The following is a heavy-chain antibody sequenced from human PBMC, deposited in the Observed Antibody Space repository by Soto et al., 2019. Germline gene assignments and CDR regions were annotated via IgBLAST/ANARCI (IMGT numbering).Heavy chain of an antibody. CDR1: GFSFTGYY. CDR3: AKDLTRQLAYWLDP. Sequence: GASVKVSCKASGFSFTGYYIHWLRQAPGQGLEWMGWISAHSGGTEYEQKFQGRVTLTRDTSIATAYLTLTSLTSDDTALYYCAKDLTRQLAYWLDPWGQGTQVTVSS. CDR2: ISAHSGGT. D-gene: IGHD6-6*01. V-gene: IGHV1-2*02. J-gene: IGHJ5*02.